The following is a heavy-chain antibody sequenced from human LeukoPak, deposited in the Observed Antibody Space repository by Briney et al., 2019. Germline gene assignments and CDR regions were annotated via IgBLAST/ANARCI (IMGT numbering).Heavy chain of an antibody. CDR2: IFNGGST. CDR1: GFAVSSNH. Sequence: GSLRLSCAASGFAVSSNHMNWVRQAPGKGLEWVSVIFNGGSTYYADSVKGRFTISRDNSKNTLYLQMNSLRAEDTAVYYCARVSGEVNDAFDIWGQGTMVTVSS. V-gene: IGHV3-53*01. J-gene: IGHJ3*02. D-gene: IGHD3-10*01. CDR3: ARVSGEVNDAFDI.